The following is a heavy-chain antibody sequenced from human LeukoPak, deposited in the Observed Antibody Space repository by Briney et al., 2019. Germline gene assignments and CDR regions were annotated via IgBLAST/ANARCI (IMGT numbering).Heavy chain of an antibody. V-gene: IGHV1-58*02. Sequence: ASVKVSCKASGFTFTSSAMQWVRQARGQRLEWIGWIVVGSGNTNYAQKFQERVTITRDMSTSTAYMELSSLRSEDTAVYYCARLLPVKFRKGYYYMDVWGKGTTVTVSS. CDR3: ARLLPVKFRKGYYYMDV. CDR2: IVVGSGNT. J-gene: IGHJ6*03. CDR1: GFTFTSSA. D-gene: IGHD3-10*01.